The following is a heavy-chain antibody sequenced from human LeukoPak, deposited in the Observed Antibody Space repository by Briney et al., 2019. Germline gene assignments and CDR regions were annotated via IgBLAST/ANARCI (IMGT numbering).Heavy chain of an antibody. V-gene: IGHV4-39*07. CDR1: GGSISSSSYY. CDR2: IYYSGST. Sequence: PSETLSLTCTVSGGSISSSSYYWGWIRQPPGKGLEWIGSIYYSGSTYYNPSLKSRVTISVDTSKNQFSLKLSSMTAADTAVYYCARGLNRNDYGDYGYWGQGTLVTVSS. J-gene: IGHJ4*02. D-gene: IGHD4-17*01. CDR3: ARGLNRNDYGDYGY.